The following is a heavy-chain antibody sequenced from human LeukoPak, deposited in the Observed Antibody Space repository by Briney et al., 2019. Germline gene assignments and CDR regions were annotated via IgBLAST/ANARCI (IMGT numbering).Heavy chain of an antibody. Sequence: GGSLRLSCAASGFTFSSYSMNWVRQAPGKGLEWVSSISSGSSYIYYADSVKGRFTISRDNAKNSLYLQMNSLRAEDTAVYYCARDLGSSSPNAYWGQGTLVTVSS. CDR2: ISSGSSYI. CDR1: GFTFSSYS. CDR3: ARDLGSSSPNAY. D-gene: IGHD6-13*01. V-gene: IGHV3-21*01. J-gene: IGHJ4*02.